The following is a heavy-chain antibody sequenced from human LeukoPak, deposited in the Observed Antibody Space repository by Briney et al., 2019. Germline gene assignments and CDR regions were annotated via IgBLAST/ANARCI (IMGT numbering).Heavy chain of an antibody. Sequence: PGGSLRLSCAASGFTFSSYGMYWVRQAPGKGLEWVAFIRYDGGNKYYADSVKGRFTVSRDNSRNTLYLQLNNLRAEDTALYYCARGPRYCSGGSCYPDYWGQGTLVTVSS. D-gene: IGHD2-15*01. CDR2: IRYDGGNK. CDR1: GFTFSSYG. J-gene: IGHJ4*02. V-gene: IGHV3-30*02. CDR3: ARGPRYCSGGSCYPDY.